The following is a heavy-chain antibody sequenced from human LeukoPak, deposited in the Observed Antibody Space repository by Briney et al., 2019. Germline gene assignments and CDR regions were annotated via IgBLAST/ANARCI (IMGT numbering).Heavy chain of an antibody. CDR3: ARHMYSARYYGIDY. CDR2: IYDSGST. V-gene: IGHV4-59*08. J-gene: IGHJ4*02. CDR1: GGSISSYY. Sequence: SETLSLTCTVSGGSISSYYWSWIRQPPGKGLEWIGYIYDSGSTNYNPSLKSRVTISIDMSKNQFSLKLSSVTAADTAMYYCARHMYSARYYGIDYWGQGTLVTVSS. D-gene: IGHD1-26*01.